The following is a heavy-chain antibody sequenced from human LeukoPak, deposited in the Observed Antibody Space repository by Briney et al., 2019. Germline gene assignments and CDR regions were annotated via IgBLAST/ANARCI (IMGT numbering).Heavy chain of an antibody. D-gene: IGHD1-26*01. J-gene: IGHJ4*02. CDR1: GFTVSDAW. V-gene: IGHV3-15*01. CDR3: TTEYSGSFSN. Sequence: GGSLRLSCAASGFTVSDAWMNWVRQVPGKGLEWIGLFKSKTNGGTTDYAAPVKGRFTMSRDDSKNALYLQMNSLKTEDTAMYYCTTEYSGSFSNWGQGILVTVSS. CDR2: FKSKTNGGTT.